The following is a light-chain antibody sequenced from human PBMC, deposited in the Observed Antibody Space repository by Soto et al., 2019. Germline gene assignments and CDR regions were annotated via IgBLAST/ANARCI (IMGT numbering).Light chain of an antibody. J-gene: IGLJ2*01. V-gene: IGLV2-23*01. CDR1: SSDIGFYDL. CDR3: CSYVGNSTLV. Sequence: QSVLTQPASVSGSPGQSITISCTGTSSDIGFYDLVSWYQQHPGKAPKLMIYEGTKRPSGVSDRFSGSKSGNTASLTISGLQTEDEADYYCCSYVGNSTLVFGGGTQLTVL. CDR2: EGT.